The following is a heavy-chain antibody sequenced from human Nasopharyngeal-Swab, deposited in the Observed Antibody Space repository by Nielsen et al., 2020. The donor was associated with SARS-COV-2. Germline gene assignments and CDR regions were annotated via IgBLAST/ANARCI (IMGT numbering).Heavy chain of an antibody. CDR3: ARGGNNWNDY. CDR2: INPDRGGT. CDR1: GYTFTGYY. J-gene: IGHJ4*02. D-gene: IGHD1-20*01. V-gene: IGHV1-2*06. Sequence: ASVKVSCKSSGYTFTGYYIHWLRQAPGQGLQWMGRINPDRGGTNSAQQFQGRVTMTRDTSISTAYMELSRLRSDDTAVYYCARGGNNWNDYWGQGTLVTVSS.